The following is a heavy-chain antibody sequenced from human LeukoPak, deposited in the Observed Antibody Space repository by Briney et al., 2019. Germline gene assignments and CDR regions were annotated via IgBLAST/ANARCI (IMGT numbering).Heavy chain of an antibody. V-gene: IGHV4-30-4*01. CDR1: GGSISSGDYY. CDR3: ARHRIQPPVLMDV. D-gene: IGHD5-18*01. Sequence: PSETLSLTCTVSGGSISSGDYYWSWTRQPPGKGLEWIGYIYYSGSTYYNPSLKSRVTISVDTSKNQFSLKLTSVTAADTAVYYCARHRIQPPVLMDVWGQGTTVTVSS. J-gene: IGHJ6*02. CDR2: IYYSGST.